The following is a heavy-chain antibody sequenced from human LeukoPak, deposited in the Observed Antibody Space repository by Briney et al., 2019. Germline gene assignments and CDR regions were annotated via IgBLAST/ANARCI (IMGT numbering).Heavy chain of an antibody. CDR2: MNPNRGNT. J-gene: IGHJ4*02. CDR1: GYTFTNYD. CDR3: ARCATPRIACYDF. D-gene: IGHD2-2*01. Sequence: ASVKVSCKASGYTFTNYDINWVRQATGPGLEWMGWMNPNRGNTGYAQKFQGRVTINRNTSISTAYMELSSLRSEDTAVYYCARCATPRIACYDFWGQGTLVTVSS. V-gene: IGHV1-8*02.